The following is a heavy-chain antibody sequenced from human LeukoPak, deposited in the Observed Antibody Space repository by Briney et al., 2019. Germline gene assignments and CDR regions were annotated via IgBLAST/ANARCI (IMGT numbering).Heavy chain of an antibody. D-gene: IGHD2-2*01. CDR1: GGTFSSYA. CDR2: ISPILGTA. CDR3: ARGYCSSTSCCGFDP. J-gene: IGHJ5*02. V-gene: IGHV1-69*06. Sequence: SVKVSCKASGGTFSSYAISWVRQAPGQGLEWMGGISPILGTANYAQKFQGRVTITADKSTSTAYMELSSLRSEDTAVYYCARGYCSSTSCCGFDPWGQGTLVTVSS.